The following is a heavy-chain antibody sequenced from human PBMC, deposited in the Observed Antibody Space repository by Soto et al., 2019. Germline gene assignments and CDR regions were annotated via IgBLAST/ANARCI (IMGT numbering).Heavy chain of an antibody. CDR1: GCSITSGASY. Sequence: QVQLQESGPGLVKPSQTLSLTCTVSGCSITSGASYWRWLRQPPGKGLEWIGYISYTGDTSYSPSLTGRVTVSVDTSDNQFSLRLRSVTAADTAVYYCARGGPATVAASDWGQGTLVTVSS. CDR2: ISYTGDT. CDR3: ARGGPATVAASD. D-gene: IGHD6-19*01. V-gene: IGHV4-30-4*01. J-gene: IGHJ4*02.